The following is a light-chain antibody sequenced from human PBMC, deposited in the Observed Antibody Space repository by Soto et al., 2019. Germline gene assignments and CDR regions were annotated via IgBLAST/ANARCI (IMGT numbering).Light chain of an antibody. Sequence: DIVMTQTPLSSPVTLGQAASISCRSSQSLVHNDGNTYLSWFQQRPGQPPRLLIYKVSDRFSGGQDRYSGSGAGTDFTRTSSRVEAEDVGVYYCMQSTQSPWTFGQGPKVQIK. J-gene: IGKJ1*01. CDR1: QSLVHNDGNTY. CDR3: MQSTQSPWT. V-gene: IGKV2-24*01. CDR2: KVS.